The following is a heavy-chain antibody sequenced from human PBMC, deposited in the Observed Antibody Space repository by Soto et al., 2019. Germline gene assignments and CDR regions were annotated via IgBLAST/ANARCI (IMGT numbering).Heavy chain of an antibody. CDR2: IYYSGST. Sequence: TSETLSLTCTVSGGSISSYYWSWIRQPPGKGLEWIGYIYYSGSTNYNPSLKSRVTISVDTSKNQFSLKLSSVTAADTAVYYCARLLVGRNNRFDPWGQGTLVT. CDR1: GGSISSYY. J-gene: IGHJ5*02. V-gene: IGHV4-59*01. CDR3: ARLLVGRNNRFDP. D-gene: IGHD2-8*02.